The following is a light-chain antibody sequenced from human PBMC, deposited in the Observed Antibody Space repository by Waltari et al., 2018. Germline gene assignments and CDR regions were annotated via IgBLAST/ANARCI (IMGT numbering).Light chain of an antibody. V-gene: IGKV1-5*03. Sequence: DIQMTQSPYTLSASVGDRVSITCRASQSISIWLAWYQQRSGKAPKLLISKSSSLESGVPSRFSGSGSGTEFTLTITNLHPDDFATYYCQHYDNYPVAFGQGTKLEIK. CDR2: KSS. CDR3: QHYDNYPVA. J-gene: IGKJ2*01. CDR1: QSISIW.